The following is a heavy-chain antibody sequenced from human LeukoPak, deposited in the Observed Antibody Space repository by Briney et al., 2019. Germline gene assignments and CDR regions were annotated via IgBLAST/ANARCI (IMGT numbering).Heavy chain of an antibody. CDR2: INPSGGST. Sequence: ASVKVSCTASGYTFTSYYMHWVRQAPGQGLEWMGIINPSGGSTSYAQKFQGRVTMTRDTSTSTVYMELSSLRSEDTAVYYCARNTETAIPLPYYFDYWGQGTLVTVSS. D-gene: IGHD2-21*02. CDR1: GYTFTSYY. V-gene: IGHV1-46*01. CDR3: ARNTETAIPLPYYFDY. J-gene: IGHJ4*02.